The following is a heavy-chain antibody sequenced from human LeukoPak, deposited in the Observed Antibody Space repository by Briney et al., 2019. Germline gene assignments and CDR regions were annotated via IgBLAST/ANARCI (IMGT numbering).Heavy chain of an antibody. CDR2: IYYSGST. Sequence: SETLSLTCTVSGGSISSSSYYWGWIRQPPGKGLEWIGSIYYSGSTYYNPSLKSRVTISVDTSENQFSLKLSSVTAADTAVYYCARHGDYYDSSGPGGNFDYWGQGTLVTVSS. D-gene: IGHD3-22*01. CDR1: GGSISSSSYY. J-gene: IGHJ4*02. CDR3: ARHGDYYDSSGPGGNFDY. V-gene: IGHV4-39*01.